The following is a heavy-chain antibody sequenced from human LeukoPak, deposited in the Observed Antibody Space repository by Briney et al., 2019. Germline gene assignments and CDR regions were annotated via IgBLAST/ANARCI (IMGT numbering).Heavy chain of an antibody. CDR2: IYYSGST. Sequence: ASETLSLTCTVSGGSISSSSYYWGWIRQPPGKGLEWIGSIYYSGSTYYNPSLKSRVTISVDTSKNQFSLKLSSVTAADTAVYYCARDAANYYGSGSYYYIPTWGFDPWGQGTLVTVSS. J-gene: IGHJ5*02. CDR1: GGSISSSSYY. D-gene: IGHD3-10*01. V-gene: IGHV4-39*07. CDR3: ARDAANYYGSGSYYYIPTWGFDP.